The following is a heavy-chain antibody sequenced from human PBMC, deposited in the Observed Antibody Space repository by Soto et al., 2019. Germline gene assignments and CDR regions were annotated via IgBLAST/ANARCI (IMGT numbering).Heavy chain of an antibody. V-gene: IGHV4-34*01. Sequence: SETLSLTCAVYGGSFSGYYWSWIRQPPGKGLEWVGEINHSGSTNYNPSLKSRVTISVDTSKNQFSLKLSSVTAADTAVYYCARSRGSSTSCADYWGQGTLVTVSS. D-gene: IGHD2-2*01. CDR1: GGSFSGYY. CDR2: INHSGST. CDR3: ARSRGSSTSCADY. J-gene: IGHJ4*02.